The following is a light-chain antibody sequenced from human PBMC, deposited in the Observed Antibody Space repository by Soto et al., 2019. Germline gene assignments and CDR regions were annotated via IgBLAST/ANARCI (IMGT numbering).Light chain of an antibody. V-gene: IGKV3-20*01. CDR2: GAS. CDR1: QSVSSSY. CDR3: QQYGNSPWT. J-gene: IGKJ1*01. Sequence: EVVLTQSPGTLALSRGERATLSCRASQSVSSSYLAWYQHRPGQAPRLLIFGASSRASGIPDRFSGTGSGTDFTLNISRLEAGDFAVYYCQQYGNSPWTFGQGNKVEI.